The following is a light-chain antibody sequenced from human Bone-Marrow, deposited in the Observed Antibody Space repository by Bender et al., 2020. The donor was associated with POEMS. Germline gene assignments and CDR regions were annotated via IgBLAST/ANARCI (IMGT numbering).Light chain of an antibody. CDR1: ELPRMH. Sequence: SYDLTQAPAVSVSPGQTATITCSGDELPRMHAFWFQQMSGQAPVLVIYDDTSRPSGIPERFSGFTSGTVATLTISGARVDDEGDYYCFSTDGSGHRWVFGGGTKLTVL. CDR2: DDT. V-gene: IGLV3-10*01. J-gene: IGLJ3*02. CDR3: FSTDGSGHRWV.